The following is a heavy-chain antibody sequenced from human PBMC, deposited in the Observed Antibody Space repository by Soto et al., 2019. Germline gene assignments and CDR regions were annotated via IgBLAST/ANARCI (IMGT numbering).Heavy chain of an antibody. CDR3: AKDPTIFGVVTQFFDY. D-gene: IGHD3-3*01. J-gene: IGHJ4*02. CDR1: GFTFSSYA. Sequence: GGSLRLSCAASGFTFSSYAMSWVRQAPGKGLEWVSAISGSGGSTYYADSVKGRFTISRDNSKNTLYLQMNSLRAEDTAVYYCAKDPTIFGVVTQFFDYWGQGTLVTVSS. V-gene: IGHV3-23*01. CDR2: ISGSGGST.